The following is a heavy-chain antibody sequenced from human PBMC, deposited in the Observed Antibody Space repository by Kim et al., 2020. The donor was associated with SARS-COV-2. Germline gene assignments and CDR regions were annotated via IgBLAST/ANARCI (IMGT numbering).Heavy chain of an antibody. CDR2: IYYSGST. CDR3: ASRSFGDYVRFDY. V-gene: IGHV4-39*01. J-gene: IGHJ4*02. D-gene: IGHD4-17*01. Sequence: SETLSLTCTVSGGSISSSSYYWGWIRQPPGKGLEWIGSIYYSGSTYYNPSLKSRVTISVDTSKNQFSLKLSSVTAADTAVYYCASRSFGDYVRFDYWGQGTLVTVSS. CDR1: GGSISSSSYY.